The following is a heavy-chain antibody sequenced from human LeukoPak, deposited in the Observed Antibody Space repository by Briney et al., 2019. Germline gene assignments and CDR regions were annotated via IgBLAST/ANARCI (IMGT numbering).Heavy chain of an antibody. J-gene: IGHJ4*02. CDR1: GFTFSSYA. D-gene: IGHD2-2*01. Sequence: PGGSLRLSCAASGFTFSSYAMTWVRQAPGKGLEWVSAISGSGGSTYYADSVKGRFTISRDNSKNTLYLQMNSLRAEDTAVYYCAKSRQIVVVPAAILAWENWGQGTLVTVSS. V-gene: IGHV3-23*01. CDR3: AKSRQIVVVPAAILAWEN. CDR2: ISGSGGST.